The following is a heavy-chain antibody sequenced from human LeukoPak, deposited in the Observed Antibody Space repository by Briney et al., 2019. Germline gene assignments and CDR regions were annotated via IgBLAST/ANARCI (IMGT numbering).Heavy chain of an antibody. V-gene: IGHV1-69*02. CDR3: ARGGDGYNSEAFDI. D-gene: IGHD5-24*01. CDR2: IIPILGIA. Sequence: ASVKVSCKASGGTFSSYTISWVRQAPGQGLEWMGRIIPILGIANYAQKFQGRVTITADKSTSTAYMELSSLRSEDTAVSYCARGGDGYNSEAFDIWGQGTMVTVSS. CDR1: GGTFSSYT. J-gene: IGHJ3*02.